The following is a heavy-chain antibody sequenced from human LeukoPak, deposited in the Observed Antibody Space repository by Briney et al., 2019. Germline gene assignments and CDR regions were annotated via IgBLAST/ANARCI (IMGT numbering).Heavy chain of an antibody. CDR2: ITSTSSYI. CDR1: GFTFSSYS. Sequence: PGGSLRLSCAASGFTFSSYSMNWVRQAPGKGLEWVSSITSTSSYICYADSVKGRFTISRDNAKNSLYLQMNSLRAEDTAVYYCARERRSTGAVSGYVDYWGQGTLVTVSS. CDR3: ARERRSTGAVSGYVDY. J-gene: IGHJ4*02. V-gene: IGHV3-21*01. D-gene: IGHD3-9*01.